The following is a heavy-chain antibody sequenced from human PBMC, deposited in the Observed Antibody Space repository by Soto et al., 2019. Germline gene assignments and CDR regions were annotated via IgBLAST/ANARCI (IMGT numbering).Heavy chain of an antibody. V-gene: IGHV3-30*18. J-gene: IGHJ6*02. D-gene: IGHD3-9*01. CDR1: GFTFSSYG. CDR3: AKGYYDILTGLDYGMDV. CDR2: ISYDGSNK. Sequence: GGSLRLSCAASGFTFSSYGMHWVRQAPGKGLEWVAVISYDGSNKYYADSVKGRFTISRDNSKNTLYLQMNSLRAEDTAVYYCAKGYYDILTGLDYGMDVWGQATTVTVSS.